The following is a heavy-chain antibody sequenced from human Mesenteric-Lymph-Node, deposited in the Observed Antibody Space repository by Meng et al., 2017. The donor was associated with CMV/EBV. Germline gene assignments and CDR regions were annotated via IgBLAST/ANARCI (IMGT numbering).Heavy chain of an antibody. J-gene: IGHJ4*02. CDR1: TFSDYA. Sequence: TFSDYAFSWVRQAPGQGLEWMGGIIPSFGSPSYAQKFQGRVTITADESTSTAYMELTSLRSEDTAVYYCARGRDFYGSGTNLWSGDFWGQGTLVTVSS. CDR3: ARGRDFYGSGTNLWSGDF. D-gene: IGHD3-10*01. CDR2: IIPSFGSP. V-gene: IGHV1-69*01.